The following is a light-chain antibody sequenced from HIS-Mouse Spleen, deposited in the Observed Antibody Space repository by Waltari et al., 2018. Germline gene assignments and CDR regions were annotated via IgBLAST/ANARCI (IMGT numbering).Light chain of an antibody. CDR2: GAS. CDR3: QQYGSSPWT. Sequence: EIVLTQSPGTLSLSPGERATLPCRASPSVSSSYLAWYQKKPGQAPRLLIYGASSRATGIPDRFSGSGSGTDFTLTISRLEPEDFAVYYCQQYGSSPWTFGQGTKVEIK. J-gene: IGKJ1*01. CDR1: PSVSSSY. V-gene: IGKV3-20*01.